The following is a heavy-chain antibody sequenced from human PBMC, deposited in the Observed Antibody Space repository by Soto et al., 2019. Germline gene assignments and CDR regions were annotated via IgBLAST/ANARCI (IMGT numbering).Heavy chain of an antibody. CDR3: ARGPPYNTAMVPIDY. CDR2: INAGNGNT. J-gene: IGHJ4*02. CDR1: GYTFTSYA. V-gene: IGHV1-3*01. Sequence: ASVKVSCKASGYTFTSYAMHWVRQAPGQRLEWMGWINAGNGNTKYSQKFQGRVTITRDTSASTAHMELSSLRSEDTAVYYCARGPPYNTAMVPIDYWGQGTLVTVSS. D-gene: IGHD5-18*01.